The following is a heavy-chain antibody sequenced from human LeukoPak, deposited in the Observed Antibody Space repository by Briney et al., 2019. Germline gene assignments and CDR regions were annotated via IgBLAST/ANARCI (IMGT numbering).Heavy chain of an antibody. CDR2: INHSGST. D-gene: IGHD5-18*01. CDR3: ARSTAMVILDY. V-gene: IGHV4-34*01. CDR1: GGSISSHY. J-gene: IGHJ4*02. Sequence: SETLSLTCTVSGGSISSHYWSWIRQPPGKGLEWIGEINHSGSTNYNPSLKSRVTISVDTSKNQFSLKLSSVTAADTAVYYCARSTAMVILDYWGQGTLVTVSS.